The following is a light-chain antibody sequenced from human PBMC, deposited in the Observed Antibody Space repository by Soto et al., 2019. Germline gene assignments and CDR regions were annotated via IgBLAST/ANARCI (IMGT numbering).Light chain of an antibody. CDR2: SAS. J-gene: IGKJ4*01. Sequence: DIPMTQSPSSLSASVGDRVTITCRASQSISSYLNWYQQRPGKAPTLLIYSASSLQSGVPSRFSGSGSGSDFTLTISSLQTEDFATYGCQQTYNSPPLTFGGGTKVEIK. V-gene: IGKV1-39*01. CDR1: QSISSY. CDR3: QQTYNSPPLT.